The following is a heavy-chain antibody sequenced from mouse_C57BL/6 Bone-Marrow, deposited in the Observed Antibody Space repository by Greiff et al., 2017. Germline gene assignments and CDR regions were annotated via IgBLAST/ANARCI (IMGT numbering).Heavy chain of an antibody. J-gene: IGHJ2*01. D-gene: IGHD1-1*01. Sequence: EVKLVESGGGLVQPGGSLKLSCAASGFTFSDYGMAWVRQAPRKGPEWVAFISNLAYSIYYADPVTGRFTISRENAKNTLYLEMSSLRSEDTAMYYCARVITTVVATSYFDYWGQGTTLTVSS. V-gene: IGHV5-15*01. CDR1: GFTFSDYG. CDR3: ARVITTVVATSYFDY. CDR2: ISNLAYSI.